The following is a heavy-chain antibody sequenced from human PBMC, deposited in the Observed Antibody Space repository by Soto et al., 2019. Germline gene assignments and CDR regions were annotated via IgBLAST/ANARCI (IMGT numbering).Heavy chain of an antibody. Sequence: QVRLVQSGAEVKEPGDSVRVSCEASGYTFTAYHIHWVRQAPGQGLEWMGWINPKVGDTGDAQDFEGGDSMTSGMYISTGYMELSRLTSDDTAIYYCARNMDYYYGRGSGNGHGAWGQGTTVTVFS. CDR2: INPKVGDT. CDR1: GYTFTAYH. CDR3: ARNMDYYYGRGSGNGHGA. D-gene: IGHD3-10*02. V-gene: IGHV1-2*02. J-gene: IGHJ6*02.